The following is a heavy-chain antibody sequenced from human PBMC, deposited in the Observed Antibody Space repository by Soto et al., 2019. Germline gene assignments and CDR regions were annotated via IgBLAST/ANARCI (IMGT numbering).Heavy chain of an antibody. J-gene: IGHJ4*02. CDR2: ISSSGDVI. CDR1: GFTFSDYY. D-gene: IGHD3-22*01. V-gene: IGHV3-11*01. Sequence: QVQLVESGGGLVKPGGSLRLSCAGSGFTFSDYYMSWIRQAPGKGLEWVSYISSSGDVIHYADSVKGRFTISRDNAKNSLYLQMNSLRVEDTAVYYCARDLGYYASDGYFDYWGQGTLVTVSS. CDR3: ARDLGYYASDGYFDY.